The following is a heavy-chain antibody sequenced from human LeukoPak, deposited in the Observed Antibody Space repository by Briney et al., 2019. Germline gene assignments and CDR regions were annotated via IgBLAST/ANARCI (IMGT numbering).Heavy chain of an antibody. Sequence: SETLSLTCAVSGGSISSSNWWGWVRQPPGKGLEWIGEIYHSGSPNYNPSLKSRVTISVDKSRNHFSLNLSSVTAADTAVYYCARVNINNWHSCDYWGQGTLVTVSS. CDR2: IYHSGSP. D-gene: IGHD1-1*01. V-gene: IGHV4-4*02. J-gene: IGHJ4*02. CDR1: GGSISSSNW. CDR3: ARVNINNWHSCDY.